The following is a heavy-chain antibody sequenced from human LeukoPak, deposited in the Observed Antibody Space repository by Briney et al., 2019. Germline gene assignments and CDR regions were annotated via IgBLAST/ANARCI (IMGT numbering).Heavy chain of an antibody. Sequence: GGSLRLSCAASGFTVSSNYMSWVRQAPGKGLEWVSVIYSGGSTYYADSVKGRFTISRDNAKNSLYLQMNRLRAEDTAVYYCARVVYYQRDFDYWGQGTLVTVSS. CDR1: GFTVSSNY. J-gene: IGHJ4*02. V-gene: IGHV3-53*01. D-gene: IGHD2-8*02. CDR3: ARVVYYQRDFDY. CDR2: IYSGGST.